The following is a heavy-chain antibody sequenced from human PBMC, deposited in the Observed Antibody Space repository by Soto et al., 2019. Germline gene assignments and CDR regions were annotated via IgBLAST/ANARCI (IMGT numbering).Heavy chain of an antibody. J-gene: IGHJ5*02. CDR1: GDSIASVGYY. Sequence: SETLSLTCAVSGDSIASVGYYWSWIRQHPGKGLEWIAFIYSSGSIYYNPSLKSRVTISVDTSKNQFSLKLSSVTAADTAVYYCARDRGVTGRGFDPWGQGTLVT. CDR2: IYSSGSI. V-gene: IGHV4-31*11. CDR3: ARDRGVTGRGFDP. D-gene: IGHD2-21*02.